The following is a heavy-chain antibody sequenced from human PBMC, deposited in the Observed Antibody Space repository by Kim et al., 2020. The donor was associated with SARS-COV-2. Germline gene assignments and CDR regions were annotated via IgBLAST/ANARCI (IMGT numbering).Heavy chain of an antibody. Sequence: YSPSFHGQVTISADKSISTAYLQWSSLKASDTAMYYCARLIGYYYYYMDVWGKGTTVTVSS. J-gene: IGHJ6*03. CDR3: ARLIGYYYYYMDV. V-gene: IGHV5-51*01.